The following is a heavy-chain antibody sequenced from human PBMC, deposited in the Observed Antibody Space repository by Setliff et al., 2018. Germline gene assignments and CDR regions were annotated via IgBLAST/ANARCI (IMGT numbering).Heavy chain of an antibody. D-gene: IGHD5-12*01. V-gene: IGHV1-8*01. CDR3: ARGKWFRLDKSAWSNWFDP. CDR1: GYSFSDYD. J-gene: IGHJ5*02. CDR2: MNAHSGNS. Sequence: ASVKVSCKASGYSFSDYDINWVRQAPGQGLEWMGWMNAHSGNSGCAQKFQGRVTMTRDTSIRTAYMELNSLQYEDTAVYYCARGKWFRLDKSAWSNWFDPWGQGTLVTVSS.